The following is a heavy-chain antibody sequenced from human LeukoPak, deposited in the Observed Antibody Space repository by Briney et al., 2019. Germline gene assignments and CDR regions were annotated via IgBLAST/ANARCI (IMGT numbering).Heavy chain of an antibody. J-gene: IGHJ4*02. V-gene: IGHV3-20*04. CDR2: INWNGGST. CDR3: ARGGGYNHFDY. D-gene: IGHD5-24*01. Sequence: PGGSLRLSCAASAFTFGSYAMSWVRQAPGEGLQWVSGINWNGGSTGYADSVKGRFTISRDNAKNSLYLQMNSLRAEDTALYYCARGGGYNHFDYWGQGTLVTVSS. CDR1: AFTFGSYA.